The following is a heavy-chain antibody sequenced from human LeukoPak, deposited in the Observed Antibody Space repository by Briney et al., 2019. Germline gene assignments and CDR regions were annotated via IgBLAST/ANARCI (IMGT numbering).Heavy chain of an antibody. V-gene: IGHV1-8*01. J-gene: IGHJ6*03. CDR1: GYTFTSYD. D-gene: IGHD3-9*01. CDR2: MNPNSGNT. CDR3: ARVGPEDLRYFDWLRAKVDDYYMDV. Sequence: ASVKVSCKASGYTFTSYDINWVRQATGQGLEWMGWMNPNSGNTGYAQKFQGRVTMTRNTSISTAYMELSSLRSEDTAVYYCARVGPEDLRYFDWLRAKVDDYYMDVWGKGTTVTISS.